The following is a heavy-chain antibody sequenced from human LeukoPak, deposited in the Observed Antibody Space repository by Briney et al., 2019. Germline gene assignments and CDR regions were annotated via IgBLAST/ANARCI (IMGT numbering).Heavy chain of an antibody. CDR2: IIPIFGTA. CDR1: GGTFSSYA. V-gene: IGHV1-69*13. CDR3: ARAYNWNDGGIDY. Sequence: SVKASCKASGGTFSSYAISWVRQAPGQGLEWMGGIIPIFGTANYAQKFQGRVTITADESTSTAYMELSSLRSEDTAVYYCARAYNWNDGGIDYWGQGTLVTVSS. J-gene: IGHJ4*02. D-gene: IGHD1-1*01.